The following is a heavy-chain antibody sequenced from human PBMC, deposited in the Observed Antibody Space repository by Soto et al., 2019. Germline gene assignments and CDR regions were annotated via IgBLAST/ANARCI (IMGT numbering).Heavy chain of an antibody. CDR2: IGGISSTI. Sequence: EVQLVESGGGLVQPGGSLRLSCAASGFTFSDYSMNWVRQAPGKGLEWVSYIGGISSTISYADSVKGRFTISRDTAKKSVFLQMNSLRADDTALSSCARDSAYAFDIWGQGTMVTVSS. CDR3: ARDSAYAFDI. J-gene: IGHJ3*02. CDR1: GFTFSDYS. V-gene: IGHV3-48*01.